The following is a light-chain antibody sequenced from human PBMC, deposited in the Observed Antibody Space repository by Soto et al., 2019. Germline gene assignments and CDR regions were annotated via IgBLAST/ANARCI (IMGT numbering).Light chain of an antibody. CDR3: QQSHSPPWT. CDR1: QSINIY. V-gene: IGKV1-39*01. CDR2: EAS. J-gene: IGKJ1*01. Sequence: DIHMTQSPSSLSASVGDRVTITCRASQSINIYLNWYQRRPGQAPNLLIYEASTLQSGVPSRFSGSGSGTNFTLTISSLQREDSATYYCQQSHSPPWTFGQGTKVKIK.